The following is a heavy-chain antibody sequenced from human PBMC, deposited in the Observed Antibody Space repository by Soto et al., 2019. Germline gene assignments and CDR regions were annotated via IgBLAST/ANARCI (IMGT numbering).Heavy chain of an antibody. V-gene: IGHV3-30*18. CDR3: AKDLYSSSWYVEGDYYYYGMDV. CDR2: ISYDGSNK. D-gene: IGHD6-13*01. Sequence: QVQLVESGGGVVQPGRSLRLSCAASGFTFSSYGMHWVRQAPGKGLEWVAGISYDGSNKYYADSVKGRFTISRDNSKNTLYLQMNSLRAEDTAVYYCAKDLYSSSWYVEGDYYYYGMDVWGQGTTVTVSS. CDR1: GFTFSSYG. J-gene: IGHJ6*02.